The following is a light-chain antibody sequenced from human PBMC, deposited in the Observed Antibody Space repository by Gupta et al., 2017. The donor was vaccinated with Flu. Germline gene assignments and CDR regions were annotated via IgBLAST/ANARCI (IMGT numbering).Light chain of an antibody. Sequence: KFMLTQPHSVSESPGKTVTIPCTRSSGSIASNYVQWYQQRPGSAPTTVIYEDNQRSSGVPDRFSGSIDSSSNSASLIISGLKTEDEADYYCQSYDSTNRVFGGGTKLTVL. CDR1: SGSIASNY. CDR3: QSYDSTNRV. V-gene: IGLV6-57*03. CDR2: EDN. J-gene: IGLJ3*02.